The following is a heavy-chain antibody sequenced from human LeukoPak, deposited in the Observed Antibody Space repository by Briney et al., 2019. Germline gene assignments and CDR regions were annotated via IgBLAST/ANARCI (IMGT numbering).Heavy chain of an antibody. CDR1: GFTVSSNY. D-gene: IGHD6-19*01. V-gene: IGHV3-53*01. Sequence: GVLRLSCAASGFTVSSNYMSWVRQAPGKGLEWVSVIYSGGSTYYADSVKGRFTISRDNSKNTLYLQMNSLRAEDTAVYYCARGIAVAGTFDYWGQGTLVTVSS. J-gene: IGHJ4*02. CDR3: ARGIAVAGTFDY. CDR2: IYSGGST.